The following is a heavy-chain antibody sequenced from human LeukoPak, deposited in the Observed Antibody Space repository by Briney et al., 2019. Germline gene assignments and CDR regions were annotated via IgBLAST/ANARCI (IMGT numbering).Heavy chain of an antibody. CDR2: IGGSSGST. J-gene: IGHJ4*02. V-gene: IGHV3-23*01. Sequence: GGSLRLSCAASGFTFSIYGLSWVRQAPGKGLEWVSSIGGSSGSTYYADSVKGRFTVSRDNSKNTLYLQMNYLRAEDTAVYYCAKDLLGDSFWGQGTLVTVSP. CDR1: GFTFSIYG. D-gene: IGHD2-21*02. CDR3: AKDLLGDSF.